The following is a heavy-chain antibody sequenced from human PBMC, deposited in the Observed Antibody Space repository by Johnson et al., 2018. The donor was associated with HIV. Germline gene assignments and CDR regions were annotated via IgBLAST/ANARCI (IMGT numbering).Heavy chain of an antibody. V-gene: IGHV3-30*04. D-gene: IGHD1-26*01. CDR1: GFTFNSYA. CDR2: ISYDGSNE. CDR3: ARGRASWELYDAFDI. Sequence: QVQLVESGGGVVQPGRSLRLSCAASGFTFNSYAMHWVRQAPGKGLEWVAVISYDGSNEYYADSVKGRFTISRDNSKNTLYLQMSSLRAGDTAVYYCARGRASWELYDAFDIWGPGTVVTVSS. J-gene: IGHJ3*02.